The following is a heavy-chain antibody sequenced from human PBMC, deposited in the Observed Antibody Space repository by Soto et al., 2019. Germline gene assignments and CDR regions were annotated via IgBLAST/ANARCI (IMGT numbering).Heavy chain of an antibody. CDR2: INAGNGNT. D-gene: IGHD6-6*01. J-gene: IGHJ3*02. CDR3: ARVPTDDIAARPRAVAFDI. CDR1: GYTFTSYA. Sequence: QVPLVQSGAEVKKPGASVKVSCKASGYTFTSYAMHWVRQAPGQRLEWMGWINAGNGNTKYSQKSQGRVTITRDTSASTAYMELSSLRSEDTAVYYCARVPTDDIAARPRAVAFDIWGQGTMVTVSS. V-gene: IGHV1-3*01.